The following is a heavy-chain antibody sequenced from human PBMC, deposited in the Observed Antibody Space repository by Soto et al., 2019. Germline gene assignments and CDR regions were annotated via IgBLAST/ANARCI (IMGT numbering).Heavy chain of an antibody. CDR2: IWYDGSNK. CDR1: GFTFSSYG. Sequence: QVQLVESGGGVVQPGRSLRLSCAASGFTFSSYGMHWVRQAPGKGLEWVAVIWYDGSNKYYADSVKGRFTISIDNSKNTLYLQMNSLRAEDTAVSYCARGDDGEDYWGQGTLVTVSS. CDR3: ARGDDGEDY. J-gene: IGHJ4*02. D-gene: IGHD3-10*01. V-gene: IGHV3-33*01.